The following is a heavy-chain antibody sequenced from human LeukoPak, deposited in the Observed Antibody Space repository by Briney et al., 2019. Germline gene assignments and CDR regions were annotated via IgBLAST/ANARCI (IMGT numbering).Heavy chain of an antibody. J-gene: IGHJ4*02. CDR1: GGSVSHSNW. CDR2: VHPSEGT. CDR3: ARALQGELDY. V-gene: IGHV4-4*02. D-gene: IGHD2-21*01. Sequence: SGTLSLTCAVSGGSVSHSNWWTWVRQSPGKGLEWIGEVHPSEGTNYNPSLKSRVTISLDKSKNQFSLKLSSVTAADTAVYYCARALQGELDYWGQGTLVTVSS.